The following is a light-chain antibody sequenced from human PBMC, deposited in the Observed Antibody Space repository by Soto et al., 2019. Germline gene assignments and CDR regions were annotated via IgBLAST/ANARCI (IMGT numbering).Light chain of an antibody. CDR2: EVS. CDR3: DSYTSSRAYV. J-gene: IGLJ1*01. V-gene: IGLV2-14*01. Sequence: QSALTQPASVSGSPGQSITISCTGTSSDVGGYNYASWYQQQAGKAPKLIIHEVSNRPSGVSNRFSGSKSGNTASLTISGLQAEDEADYYCDSYTSSRAYVFGIGTKLTVL. CDR1: SSDVGGYNY.